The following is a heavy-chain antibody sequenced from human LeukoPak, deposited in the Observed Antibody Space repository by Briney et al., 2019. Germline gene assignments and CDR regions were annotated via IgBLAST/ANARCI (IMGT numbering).Heavy chain of an antibody. J-gene: IGHJ6*02. Sequence: SVKVSCKASGGTFSSYAISWVRQAPGQGLEWMGRIIPILGIANYAQKFQGRVTITADKSTSTAYMELSSLRSEDTAVYYCARDGEGWPLRYSFYYGMDVWGQGTTVTVSS. CDR2: IIPILGIA. CDR3: ARDGEGWPLRYSFYYGMDV. CDR1: GGTFSSYA. V-gene: IGHV1-69*04. D-gene: IGHD3-9*01.